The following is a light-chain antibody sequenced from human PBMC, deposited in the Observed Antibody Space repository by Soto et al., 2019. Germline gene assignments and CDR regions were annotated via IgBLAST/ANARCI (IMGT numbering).Light chain of an antibody. CDR1: SSDVGAYNS. CDR3: CSSAPESTYV. CDR2: KGT. Sequence: QSVLAQPASACGSRGQSITISCTWTSSDVGAYNSVSWYQQHPHKAPQVIIYKGTQRPSGVSNRFSGSKSGNAASLTISGLQADDEADYFCCSSAPESTYVFGSGTKVTVL. V-gene: IGLV2-23*01. J-gene: IGLJ1*01.